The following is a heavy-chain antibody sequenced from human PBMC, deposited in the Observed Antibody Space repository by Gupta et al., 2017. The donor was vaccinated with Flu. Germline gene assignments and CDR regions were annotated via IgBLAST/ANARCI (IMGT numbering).Heavy chain of an antibody. CDR3: ARKSGGHCSGGTCYSFDY. CDR1: GVTFRSYV. CDR2: IIPVFGPT. V-gene: IGHV1-69*01. Sequence: QVQLVHSGAEVKKPGSSVKVSCKASGVTFRSYVINWVRQAPGQGPEWMGGIIPVFGPTNYAQKFQGRVTITADESTSTVYMEISSLRSEDTAVYYCARKSGGHCSGGTCYSFDYWGQGTLVTVSS. J-gene: IGHJ4*02. D-gene: IGHD2-15*01.